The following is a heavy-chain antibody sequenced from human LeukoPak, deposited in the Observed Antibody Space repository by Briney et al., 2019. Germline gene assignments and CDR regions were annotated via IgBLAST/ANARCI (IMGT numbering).Heavy chain of an antibody. CDR2: INHSGST. D-gene: IGHD3-10*01. CDR1: GGSFSGYY. CDR3: ARGQGKLWFGELYVWFDP. V-gene: IGHV4-34*01. Sequence: SETLSLTCVVYGGSFSGYYWSWIRQPPGKGLEWIGEINHSGSTNYNPSLKSRVTISVDTSKNQFSLKLSSVTAADTAVYYCARGQGKLWFGELYVWFDPWGQGTLVTVSS. J-gene: IGHJ5*02.